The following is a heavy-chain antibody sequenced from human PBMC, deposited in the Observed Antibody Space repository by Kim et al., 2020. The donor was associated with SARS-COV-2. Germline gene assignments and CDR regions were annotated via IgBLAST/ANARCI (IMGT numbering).Heavy chain of an antibody. Sequence: SETLSLTCAVYGGSFSGYYWSWIRQPPGKGLEWIGEINHSGSTNYNPSLKSRVTISVDTSKNQFSLKLSSVTAADTAVYYCARGRGGGRDRYYYYGMDVWGQGTTVTVSS. V-gene: IGHV4-34*01. CDR2: INHSGST. D-gene: IGHD2-15*01. CDR3: ARGRGGGRDRYYYYGMDV. J-gene: IGHJ6*02. CDR1: GGSFSGYY.